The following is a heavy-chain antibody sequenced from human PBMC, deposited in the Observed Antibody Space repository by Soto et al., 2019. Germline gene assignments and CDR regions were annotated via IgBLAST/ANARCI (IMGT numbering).Heavy chain of an antibody. J-gene: IGHJ4*02. V-gene: IGHV1-18*01. CDR1: GYTFTSYG. D-gene: IGHD3-3*02. Sequence: VASVKVSCKASGYTFTSYGISWVRQAPGQGLEWMGWISAYNGNTNYAQKLQGRVTMTTDTSTSTAYMELRSLRSDDTAVYYCARVAFLEWLLTYYFDYWGQGTLVTVSS. CDR3: ARVAFLEWLLTYYFDY. CDR2: ISAYNGNT.